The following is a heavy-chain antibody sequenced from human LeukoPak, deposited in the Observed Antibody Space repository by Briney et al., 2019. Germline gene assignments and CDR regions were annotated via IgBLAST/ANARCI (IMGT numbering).Heavy chain of an antibody. V-gene: IGHV1-69*02. D-gene: IGHD3-22*01. CDR3: ATSYSRYSSGYYYLLDY. CDR1: GYTFIDFY. CDR2: IIPILGIA. Sequence: SVKVSCKASGYTFIDFYMHWVRQAPGQGLEWMGRIIPILGIANYAQKFQGRVTITADKSTSTAYMELSSLRSEDTAVYYCATSYSRYSSGYYYLLDYWGQGTLVTVSS. J-gene: IGHJ4*02.